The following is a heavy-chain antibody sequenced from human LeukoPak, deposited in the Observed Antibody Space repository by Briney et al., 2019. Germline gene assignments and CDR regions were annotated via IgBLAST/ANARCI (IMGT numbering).Heavy chain of an antibody. Sequence: SGTLSLTSVVSSGSPSSSNWWSWVRQPPGKGLSRSGGIYHSGSTNYNPSLKSRVTLSVDKSNNQISLKLSSTTSAPTARYYCVTKGTASGLIDSWGQGTLVTVSS. CDR2: IYHSGST. CDR3: VTKGTASGLIDS. J-gene: IGHJ4*02. V-gene: IGHV4-4*02. D-gene: IGHD1/OR15-1a*01. CDR1: SGSPSSSNW.